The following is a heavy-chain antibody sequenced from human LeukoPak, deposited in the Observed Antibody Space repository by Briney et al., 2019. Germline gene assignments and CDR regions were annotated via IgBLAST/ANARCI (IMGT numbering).Heavy chain of an antibody. J-gene: IGHJ4*02. Sequence: PSQTLSLTCTVSGGSISSGGYYWSWIRQRPGKGLEWIGSIYYSGSTYYNPSLKSRFTISIDTSKNQFSLKLSSVTAADTAVYYCASGDNDPLFDYWGQGTLVTVSS. D-gene: IGHD1-1*01. V-gene: IGHV4-31*03. CDR2: IYYSGST. CDR1: GGSISSGGYY. CDR3: ASGDNDPLFDY.